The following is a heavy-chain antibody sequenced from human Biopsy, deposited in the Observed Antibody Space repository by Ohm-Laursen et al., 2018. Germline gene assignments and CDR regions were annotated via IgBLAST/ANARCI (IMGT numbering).Heavy chain of an antibody. D-gene: IGHD7-27*01. J-gene: IGHJ4*02. V-gene: IGHV4-59*01. CDR3: ARLTGDPSY. Sequence: TLSLTCTVSGGSIKSYYWNWIRQSSGKGLEWIGFIYYTGHTNYNPSLKSRATISVDTSKNQFSLKVISVTAADTAVYYCARLTGDPSYWGQGILVTVSS. CDR1: GGSIKSYY. CDR2: IYYTGHT.